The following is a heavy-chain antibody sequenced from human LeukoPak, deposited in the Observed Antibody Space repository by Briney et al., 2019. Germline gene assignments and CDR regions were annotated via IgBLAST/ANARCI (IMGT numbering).Heavy chain of an antibody. V-gene: IGHV3-21*01. Sequence: PGGSLRLSCAASGFTFSSYSMNWVRQAPGKGLEWVSSISSSSSYIYYTDSVKGRFTISRDNAKNSLYLQMNSLRAEDTAVYYCARGYSGYDSGPFFDYWGQGTLVTVSS. CDR1: GFTFSSYS. D-gene: IGHD5-12*01. CDR3: ARGYSGYDSGPFFDY. J-gene: IGHJ4*02. CDR2: ISSSSSYI.